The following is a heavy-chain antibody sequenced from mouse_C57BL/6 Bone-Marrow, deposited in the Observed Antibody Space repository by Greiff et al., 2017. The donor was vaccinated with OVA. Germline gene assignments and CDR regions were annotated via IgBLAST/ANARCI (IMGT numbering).Heavy chain of an antibody. Sequence: QVQLQQPGAELVKPGASVKLSCKASGYTFTSYWMQWVKQRPGQGLEWIGEIDPSDSYTNYNQKFKGKATLTVAKSSSTAYMQLSSLTSEDSAVYYGARRALHGYDGDGDYWGQGTALTVSS. V-gene: IGHV1-50*01. CDR1: GYTFTSYW. CDR2: IDPSDSYT. D-gene: IGHD2-2*01. CDR3: ARRALHGYDGDGDY. J-gene: IGHJ2*01.